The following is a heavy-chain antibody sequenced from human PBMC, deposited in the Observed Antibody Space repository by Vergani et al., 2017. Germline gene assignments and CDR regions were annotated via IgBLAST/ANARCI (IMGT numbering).Heavy chain of an antibody. J-gene: IGHJ6*02. CDR3: ARQRYFDPFEYYYYGMDV. Sequence: QVQLQQWGAGLLKPSETLSLTCAVYGGSFSGYYWSWIRQPPGKGLEWIGEINHSGSTNYNPSLKSRVTISVDTSKNQFSLKLSSVTAADTAVYYCARQRYFDPFEYYYYGMDVWGQGTTVTVSS. CDR1: GGSFSGYY. V-gene: IGHV4-34*01. D-gene: IGHD3-9*01. CDR2: INHSGST.